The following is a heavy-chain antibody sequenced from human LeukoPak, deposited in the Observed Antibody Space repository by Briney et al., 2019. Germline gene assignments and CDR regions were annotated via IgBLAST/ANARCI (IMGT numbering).Heavy chain of an antibody. Sequence: PGGSLRLSCVASGFTFSGYAMSWVRQAPGKGLEWVSAISGSDGRTYYADSVKGRFTISRDNSKNTLYLQMNSLRAEDTAVYYCAKDGREILYCGGDCYDAFDIWGQGTMVTVSS. J-gene: IGHJ3*02. CDR2: ISGSDGRT. D-gene: IGHD2-21*02. V-gene: IGHV3-23*01. CDR3: AKDGREILYCGGDCYDAFDI. CDR1: GFTFSGYA.